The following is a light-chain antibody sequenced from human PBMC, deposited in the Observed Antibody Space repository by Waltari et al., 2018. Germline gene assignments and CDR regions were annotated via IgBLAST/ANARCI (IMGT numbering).Light chain of an antibody. Sequence: DIQMTQSPSSLSASVGDRVTITCRASQPITNSLSWFKQKSGEAPKSLIYGASNLQGGVPSKFSGSGYGTDFTLTISSLQPEDFATYYCLQYNSYPRTFGPGTKVEIK. CDR2: GAS. J-gene: IGKJ1*01. CDR3: LQYNSYPRT. CDR1: QPITNS. V-gene: IGKV1-16*02.